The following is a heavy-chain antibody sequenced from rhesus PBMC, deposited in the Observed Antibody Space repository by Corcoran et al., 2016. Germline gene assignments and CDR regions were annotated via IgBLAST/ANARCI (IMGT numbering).Heavy chain of an antibody. D-gene: IGHD6S26*01. J-gene: IGHJ4*01. CDR3: AREGYSSGWSPYYFDY. Sequence: QVQLQESGPGVVKPSETLSLTCAVSGGSIGDSYRWSWISQPPGKGLEWIGYIYGSSTSTKYNPSLKCRVTMSKDTSKNQFSLKRSSVTAADTAVYYCAREGYSSGWSPYYFDYWGQGVLVTVSS. CDR1: GGSIGDSYR. CDR2: IYGSSTST. V-gene: IGHV4S10*01.